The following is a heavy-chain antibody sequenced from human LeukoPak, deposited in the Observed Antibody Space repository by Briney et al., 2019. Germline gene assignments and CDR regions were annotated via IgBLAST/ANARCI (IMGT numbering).Heavy chain of an antibody. V-gene: IGHV3-13*01. D-gene: IGHD4-11*01. J-gene: IGHJ3*02. Sequence: GSLRLSCAASGFTFSSYDMHWVRQATGKGLEWVSAIGTAGDTYYPGSVKGRFTISRENAKNSLYLQMNSLRAGDTAVYYCAREATTTVTRRGAFDIWGQGTMVTVSS. CDR1: GFTFSSYD. CDR2: IGTAGDT. CDR3: AREATTTVTRRGAFDI.